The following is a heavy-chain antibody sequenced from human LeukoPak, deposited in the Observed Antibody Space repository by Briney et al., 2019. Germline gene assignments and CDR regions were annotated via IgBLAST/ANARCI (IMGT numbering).Heavy chain of an antibody. V-gene: IGHV3-7*04. J-gene: IGHJ4*02. CDR1: GFPFSSYA. Sequence: QPGGSLRLSCVVSGFPFSSYAMSWVRQAPGKGLEWVANIKQDGSEAYDGDSVRGRFTISRDNAKNSLYLQMNSLRAEDTAVYYCARVEWMGRMDYWGQGTLITVSS. CDR3: ARVEWMGRMDY. D-gene: IGHD3-3*01. CDR2: IKQDGSEA.